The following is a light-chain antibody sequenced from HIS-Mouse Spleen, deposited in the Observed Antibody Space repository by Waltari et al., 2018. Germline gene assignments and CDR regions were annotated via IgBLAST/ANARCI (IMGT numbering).Light chain of an antibody. V-gene: IGLV10-54*02. CDR1: SNIVGNQG. CDR3: SALDSSLSANV. J-gene: IGLJ6*01. Sequence: QAGLTQPPSVSKGLRQTATLTCTGNSNIVGNQGAAWLQQHQGHPPKLLSYRNNNRPSGISERFSASRSGNTASLTIPGLQPEDEAYYYCSALDSSLSANVFGSGTKVTVL. CDR2: RNN.